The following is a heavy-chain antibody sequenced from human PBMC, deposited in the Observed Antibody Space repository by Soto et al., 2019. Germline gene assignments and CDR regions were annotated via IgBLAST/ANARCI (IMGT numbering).Heavy chain of an antibody. V-gene: IGHV3-73*02. D-gene: IGHD7-27*01. J-gene: IGHJ6*02. Sequence: EVQLVESGGGLVQPGGSLKLSCAASGFPFSGSAMHWVRQASGKGLEWVGRIRSKPNNYATTYAASVKGRFTISRNDSKNTAYLQMNSLKTEDTAVYYCAGDHYYNMDVWGRGTTVTVSS. CDR2: IRSKPNNYAT. CDR3: AGDHYYNMDV. CDR1: GFPFSGSA.